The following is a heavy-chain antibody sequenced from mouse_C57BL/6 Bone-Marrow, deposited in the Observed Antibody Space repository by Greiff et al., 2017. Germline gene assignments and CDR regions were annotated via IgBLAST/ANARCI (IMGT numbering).Heavy chain of an antibody. D-gene: IGHD2-3*01. CDR1: GFSLTSYG. Sequence: VKLQQSGPGLVQPSPSLSITCTVSGFSLTSYGVHWVRQSPGKGLEWLGVIWRGGSTDYNAAFMYRLSITEDKSKSQVFLKMNSLQADDTALYYCAKKRWLLQNYAMDDWGQGTSVTVSS. CDR2: IWRGGST. CDR3: AKKRWLLQNYAMDD. J-gene: IGHJ4*01. V-gene: IGHV2-5*01.